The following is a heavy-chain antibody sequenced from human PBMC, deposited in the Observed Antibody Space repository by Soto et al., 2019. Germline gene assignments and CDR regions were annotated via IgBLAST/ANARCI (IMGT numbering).Heavy chain of an antibody. Sequence: QVQLVQSGGEVKNPGASVKVSCKTSGYTFTTYGISWVRQAHGQGLEWVGWISAYSGKTHYAQKFQGKVTMTTDTSTNTAYLELRSLRSDDTAVYYCARDPYLGDHQYWGQGTLVTVSS. D-gene: IGHD3-16*01. CDR1: GYTFTTYG. CDR3: ARDPYLGDHQY. J-gene: IGHJ4*02. V-gene: IGHV1-18*01. CDR2: ISAYSGKT.